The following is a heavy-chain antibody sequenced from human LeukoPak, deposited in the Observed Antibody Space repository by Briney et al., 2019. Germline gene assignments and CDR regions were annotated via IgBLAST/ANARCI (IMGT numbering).Heavy chain of an antibody. CDR1: GFTFDDYG. J-gene: IGHJ4*02. D-gene: IGHD5-12*01. CDR2: INWNGGST. Sequence: AGSLRLSCAASGFTFDDYGMSWVRQAPGKGLEWVSGINWNGGSTGYADSVKGRFTISRDNAKNSLYLQMNSLRAEDTSLYYCAKSRRGYSGYDLDYWGQGTLVTVSS. V-gene: IGHV3-20*04. CDR3: AKSRRGYSGYDLDY.